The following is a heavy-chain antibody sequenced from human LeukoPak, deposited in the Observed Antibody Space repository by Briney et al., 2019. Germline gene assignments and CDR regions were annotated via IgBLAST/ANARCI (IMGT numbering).Heavy chain of an antibody. Sequence: GRSLRLSCAASGFTFSSYGMHWVRQAPGKGLEWVAVIWYDGSNKYYADSVKGRFTISRDNFKNTLYLQMNSLRAEDTAVYYCARERKAARWFDPWGQGTLVTVSS. V-gene: IGHV3-33*01. D-gene: IGHD6-6*01. J-gene: IGHJ5*02. CDR1: GFTFSSYG. CDR2: IWYDGSNK. CDR3: ARERKAARWFDP.